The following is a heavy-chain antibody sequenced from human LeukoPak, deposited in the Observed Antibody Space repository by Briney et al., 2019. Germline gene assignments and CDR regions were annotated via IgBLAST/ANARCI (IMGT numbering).Heavy chain of an antibody. CDR2: ISSSSSTI. J-gene: IGHJ3*02. D-gene: IGHD2-2*01. CDR1: GFTFSSYS. CDR3: ARADIVVVPAARGGAFDI. Sequence: GGSLRLSCAASGFTFSSYSMNWVRQAPGKGLEWVSYISSSSSTIYYADSVKGRFTISRDNAKNSLYLQMTSLRAEDTAVYYCARADIVVVPAARGGAFDIWGQGTMVTVSS. V-gene: IGHV3-48*04.